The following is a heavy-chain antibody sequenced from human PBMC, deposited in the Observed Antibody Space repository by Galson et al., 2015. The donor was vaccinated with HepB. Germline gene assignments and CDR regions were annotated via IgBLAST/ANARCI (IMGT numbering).Heavy chain of an antibody. CDR1: GFTFSRYA. CDR3: ARSPAAAAYFDF. D-gene: IGHD6-13*01. Sequence: SLRLSCAASGFTFSRYAMHWVRQAPGKGLECVAVRDSVKGRATISSDNSKNTLYLQINSLRDEDTAIYYCARSPAAAAYFDFWGQGTLLTVSS. V-gene: IGHV3-33*01. J-gene: IGHJ4*02.